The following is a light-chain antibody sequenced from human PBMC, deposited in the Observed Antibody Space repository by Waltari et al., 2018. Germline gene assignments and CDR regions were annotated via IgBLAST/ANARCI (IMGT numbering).Light chain of an antibody. CDR1: HSISKW. Sequence: DIQMTQSPSTLSASVGDRVIFSCRASHSISKWLAWYQQKPGKAPKLLIYKASTLESGVPSRFSGSGSGTEFTLTISSLQPEDFATYYCQQYNSYSLLSFGGGTKVEIK. V-gene: IGKV1-5*03. CDR3: QQYNSYSLLS. J-gene: IGKJ4*01. CDR2: KAS.